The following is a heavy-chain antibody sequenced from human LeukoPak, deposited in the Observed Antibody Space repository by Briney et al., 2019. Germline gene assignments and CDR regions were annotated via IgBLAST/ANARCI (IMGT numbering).Heavy chain of an antibody. CDR1: GFTFSDYY. CDR2: ISSSGSTI. Sequence: GGSLRLSCAASGFTFSDYYMSWIRQAPGKGLEWVSYISSSGSTIYYADSVKGRFTISRDNAKNSLYLQMNSLRAEDTAVYYCARDPALVGAYYYDSSGSSLDYWGQGTLVTVSS. D-gene: IGHD3-22*01. J-gene: IGHJ4*02. CDR3: ARDPALVGAYYYDSSGSSLDY. V-gene: IGHV3-11*01.